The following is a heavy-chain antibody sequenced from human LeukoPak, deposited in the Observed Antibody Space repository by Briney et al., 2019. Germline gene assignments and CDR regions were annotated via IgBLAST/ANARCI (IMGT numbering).Heavy chain of an antibody. Sequence: SETLSLTCAVYGGSFSGYYWSWIRQPPGKGLEWIGEINHSGSTNYNPPLKSRVTISVDTSKNQFSLKLSSVTAADTAVYYCASPRLGRRYYFDYWGQGTLVTVSS. V-gene: IGHV4-34*01. CDR1: GGSFSGYY. CDR2: INHSGST. CDR3: ASPRLGRRYYFDY. J-gene: IGHJ4*02.